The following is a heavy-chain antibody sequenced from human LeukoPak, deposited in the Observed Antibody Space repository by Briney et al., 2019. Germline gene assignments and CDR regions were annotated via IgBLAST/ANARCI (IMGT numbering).Heavy chain of an antibody. D-gene: IGHD2-15*01. CDR1: GGYFSGYY. Sequence: SETLSLTCAVYGGYFSGYYWSWIRQPPGKGLEWIGEINHSGSTNYNPSLKSRVTISVDTSKNQFSLKLSSVTAADTAVYYCARRREACSGGSCYIDYWGQGTLVTVSS. CDR2: INHSGST. CDR3: ARRREACSGGSCYIDY. V-gene: IGHV4-34*01. J-gene: IGHJ4*02.